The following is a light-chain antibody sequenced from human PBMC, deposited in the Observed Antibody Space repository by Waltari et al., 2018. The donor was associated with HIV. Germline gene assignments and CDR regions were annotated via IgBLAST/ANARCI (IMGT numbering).Light chain of an antibody. Sequence: QSALTQPASVSGSPGQSITISCTGTSNDVGDYDYVSWYQQSPGKVPKLLIYDVYNRPSRISNRFSGSKSGNTAFLTISGLRAEDEADYYCASFTSGRLNVFGSGTKVTVL. CDR1: SNDVGDYDY. CDR3: ASFTSGRLNV. V-gene: IGLV2-14*01. CDR2: DVY. J-gene: IGLJ1*01.